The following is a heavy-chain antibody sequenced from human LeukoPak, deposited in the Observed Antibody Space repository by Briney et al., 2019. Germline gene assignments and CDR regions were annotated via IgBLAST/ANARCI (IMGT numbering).Heavy chain of an antibody. CDR2: ISCSNGRT. J-gene: IGHJ5*01. CDR1: GFTFSAHA. Sequence: GGSLRLSCAASGFTFSAHAMSWVRQPPGKGLEWVSAISCSNGRTHYADSLRGRFSISRDNSKNTLYLQMNSLRADDTAVYYCAKDVLHDGSVYYANYLDSWGHGTLVTVSS. CDR3: AKDVLHDGSVYYANYLDS. D-gene: IGHD3-22*01. V-gene: IGHV3-23*01.